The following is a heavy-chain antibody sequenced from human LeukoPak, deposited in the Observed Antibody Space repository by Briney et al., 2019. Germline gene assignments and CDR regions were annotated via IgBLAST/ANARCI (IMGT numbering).Heavy chain of an antibody. Sequence: GGSLRLSCAASGFTFSSYEMNWVRQAPGKGLEWVSYISSSGSTIYYADSVKGRFTISRDNSKNTLYLQMNSLRAEDTAVYYCAKDTVKVTTIRRVPHYMDVWGKGTTVTISS. D-gene: IGHD5-12*01. V-gene: IGHV3-48*03. CDR1: GFTFSSYE. CDR2: ISSSGSTI. CDR3: AKDTVKVTTIRRVPHYMDV. J-gene: IGHJ6*03.